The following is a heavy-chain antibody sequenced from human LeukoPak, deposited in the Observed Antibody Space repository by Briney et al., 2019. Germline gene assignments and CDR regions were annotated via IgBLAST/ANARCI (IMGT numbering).Heavy chain of an antibody. CDR2: ISAYNGNT. J-gene: IGHJ4*02. CDR1: GYTFTSYG. CDR3: ARDPGFSLVATNSDDY. V-gene: IGHV1-18*04. D-gene: IGHD5-12*01. Sequence: ASVKVSCKASGYTFTSYGISWVRQAPGQGLEWMGWISAYNGNTNYAQKLQGRVTMTTDTSTSTAYMELRSLRSDDTAVYYCARDPGFSLVATNSDDYWGQGTLVTVSS.